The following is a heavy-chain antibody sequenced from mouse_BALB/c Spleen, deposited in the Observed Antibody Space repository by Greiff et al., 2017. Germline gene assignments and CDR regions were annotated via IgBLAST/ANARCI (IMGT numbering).Heavy chain of an antibody. V-gene: IGHV2-9*02. J-gene: IGHJ3*01. CDR1: GFSLTSYG. Sequence: VQVVESGPGLVAPSQSLSITCTVSGFSLTSYGVHWVRQPPGKGLEWLGVIWAGGSTNYNSALMSRLSISKDNSKSQVFLKMNSLQTDDTAMYYCARDPPPWGVAYWGQGTLVTVSA. CDR2: IWAGGST. CDR3: ARDPPPWGVAY.